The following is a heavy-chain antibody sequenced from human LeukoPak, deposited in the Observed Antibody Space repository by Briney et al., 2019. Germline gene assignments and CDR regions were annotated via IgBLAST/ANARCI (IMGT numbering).Heavy chain of an antibody. Sequence: GGSLRLSCAASGFTFSSYVMSWVRQAPGKGLEWVSAISGSGGSTYYADSVKGRFTISRDNSKNTLYLQMNSLRAEDTAVYYCAKDLHIVVVIANFDYWGQGTLVTVSS. V-gene: IGHV3-23*01. CDR2: ISGSGGST. CDR3: AKDLHIVVVIANFDY. J-gene: IGHJ4*02. D-gene: IGHD2-21*01. CDR1: GFTFSSYV.